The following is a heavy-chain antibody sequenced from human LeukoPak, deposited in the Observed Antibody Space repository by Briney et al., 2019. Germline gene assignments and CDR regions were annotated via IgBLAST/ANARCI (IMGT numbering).Heavy chain of an antibody. Sequence: GGSLRLSCAASGFTFSSYAMSCVRQAPGKGLEWVSAISGSGGSTYYADSVKGRFTISRDNSKNTLYLQMNSLRAEDTAVYYCAKVDSGYYYRSTPFDYWGQGTLVTVSS. CDR2: ISGSGGST. CDR1: GFTFSSYA. D-gene: IGHD3-22*01. CDR3: AKVDSGYYYRSTPFDY. J-gene: IGHJ4*02. V-gene: IGHV3-23*01.